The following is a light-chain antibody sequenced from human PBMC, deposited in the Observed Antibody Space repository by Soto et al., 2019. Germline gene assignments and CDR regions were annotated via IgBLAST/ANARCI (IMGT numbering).Light chain of an antibody. CDR1: QSIRKC. CDR3: LQYYDYRT. Sequence: DIQMTQSPSSLSASVGDRVTITCRASQSIRKCLNWYQHKPGKAPMLLIYAASSLQGGVPSRFSGSGSGTEFTLTISSLQPEDFATYYCLQYYDYRTFGQGTKVDIK. J-gene: IGKJ1*01. V-gene: IGKV1-17*01. CDR2: AAS.